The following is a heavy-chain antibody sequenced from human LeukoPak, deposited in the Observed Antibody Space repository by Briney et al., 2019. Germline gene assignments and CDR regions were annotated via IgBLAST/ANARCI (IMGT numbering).Heavy chain of an antibody. V-gene: IGHV4-39*01. CDR1: GGSISSGLYY. J-gene: IGHJ4*02. Sequence: KPSETLSLTCSVSGGSISSGLYYWSRIRQPPGEGLEWIVSMHYSGSTYYNPSLKSRVTISVDTSKNQYSLRLLSVTAADTSVYYCVNNDRGIPADYWRQGTLVTVSS. D-gene: IGHD3-22*01. CDR3: VNNDRGIPADY. CDR2: MHYSGST.